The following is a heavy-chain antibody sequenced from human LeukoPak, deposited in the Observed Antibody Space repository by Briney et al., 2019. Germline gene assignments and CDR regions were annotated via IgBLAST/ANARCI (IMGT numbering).Heavy chain of an antibody. CDR2: INQDGNRE. Sequence: AGGSLRLSCTVSGNTFSRYWMSWVRQAPGKGLEWVANINQDGNRENYVDSVKGRFSISRDNAKNSLFLQMHSLRAEDTAVYYCATTFPYCSDGTCALGGQGTLVTVSS. V-gene: IGHV3-7*01. CDR3: ATTFPYCSDGTCAL. J-gene: IGHJ4*02. D-gene: IGHD2-15*01. CDR1: GNTFSRYW.